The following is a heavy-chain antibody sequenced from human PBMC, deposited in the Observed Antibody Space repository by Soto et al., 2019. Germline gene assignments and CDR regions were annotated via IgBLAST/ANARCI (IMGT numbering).Heavy chain of an antibody. CDR1: GGSFSGYY. D-gene: IGHD3-3*01. CDR3: ARANDFWSGYYWGDYYYYYGMDV. J-gene: IGHJ6*02. V-gene: IGHV4-34*01. CDR2: INHSGST. Sequence: SETLSLTCAVYGGSFSGYYWSWIRQPPGKGLEWIGEINHSGSTNYNPSLKSRVTISVDTSKNQFSLKLSSVTAADTAVYYCARANDFWSGYYWGDYYYYYGMDVWGQGTTVTAP.